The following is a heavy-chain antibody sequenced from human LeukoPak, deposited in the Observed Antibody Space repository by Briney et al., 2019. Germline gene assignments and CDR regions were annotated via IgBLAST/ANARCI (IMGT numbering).Heavy chain of an antibody. CDR3: AREVVRGEGDWFDP. CDR2: ISSSSSSYI. Sequence: GGSLRLSCAASGFTFSSYSMNWVRQAPGKGLEWVSSISSSSSSYIYYADSVKGRFTISRDNAKNSLYLQMNSLRAEDTAVYYCAREVVRGEGDWFDPWGQGTLVTVSS. V-gene: IGHV3-21*01. D-gene: IGHD3-10*01. CDR1: GFTFSSYS. J-gene: IGHJ5*02.